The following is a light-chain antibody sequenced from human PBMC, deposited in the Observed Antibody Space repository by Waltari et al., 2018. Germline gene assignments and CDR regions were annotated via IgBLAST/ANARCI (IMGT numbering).Light chain of an antibody. J-gene: IGKJ4*01. CDR2: KAS. CDR3: QQYDTYPLT. Sequence: DIQMSQSPSTLSASIGDRVTITFRASQNIKTRVAWYQQKPGKAPKFLVYKASTLDSGVPSRFSGSGSGTEFTLTISSLQPDDFATYYCQQYDTYPLTFGGGTKVEIK. CDR1: QNIKTR. V-gene: IGKV1-5*03.